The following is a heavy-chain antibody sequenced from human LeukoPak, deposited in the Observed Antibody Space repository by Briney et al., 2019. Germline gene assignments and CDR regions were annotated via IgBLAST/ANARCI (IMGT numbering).Heavy chain of an antibody. D-gene: IGHD6-19*01. CDR3: VRDGGWYKRGLDYYYYYMDV. J-gene: IGHJ6*03. CDR1: GFTFNRYN. CDR2: ISTSSSYI. Sequence: PGGSLRLSCAASGFTFNRYNMNWVRRAPGKGLEWVSSISTSSSYIYYADSVRGRFTISRDNAKNSLYLQMNSLRPEDTAFYYCVRDGGWYKRGLDYYYYYMDVWGKGTTVTVSS. V-gene: IGHV3-21*04.